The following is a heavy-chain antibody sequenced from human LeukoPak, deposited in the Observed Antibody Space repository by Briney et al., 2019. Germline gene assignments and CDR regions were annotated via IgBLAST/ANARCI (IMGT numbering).Heavy chain of an antibody. CDR1: GFTVSSNY. CDR2: IYSGGRT. Sequence: PGGSLRLSCAASGFTVSSNYMSWVRQAPGKGLEWVSVIYSGGRTYYADSVKGRFTISRDNSKNTLYLQMNSLRAEDTAVYYCARDRSSSRVGDHYFDYWGQGTLVTVSS. V-gene: IGHV3-66*01. J-gene: IGHJ4*02. D-gene: IGHD6-13*01. CDR3: ARDRSSSRVGDHYFDY.